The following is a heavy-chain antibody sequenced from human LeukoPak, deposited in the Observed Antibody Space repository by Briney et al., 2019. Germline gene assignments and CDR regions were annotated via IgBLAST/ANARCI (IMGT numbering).Heavy chain of an antibody. CDR1: GGSFSGYY. CDR3: ARGGTMIVVVPFFDY. J-gene: IGHJ4*02. V-gene: IGHV4-34*01. D-gene: IGHD3-22*01. CDR2: INHSGST. Sequence: SETLSLTCAVFGGSFSGYYWSWIRQPPGKGLEWIGEINHSGSTNYNPSLKGRVTISVDTSKNQFSLKLSSVTAADTAVYYCARGGTMIVVVPFFDYWGQGTLVTVSS.